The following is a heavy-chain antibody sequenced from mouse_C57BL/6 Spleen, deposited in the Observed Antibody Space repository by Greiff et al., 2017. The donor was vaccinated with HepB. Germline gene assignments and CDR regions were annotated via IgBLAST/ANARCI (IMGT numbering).Heavy chain of an antibody. CDR3: ARSTTAYYFDY. CDR2: IYPGDGDT. J-gene: IGHJ2*01. Sequence: QVQLQQSGPELVKPGASVKLSCKASGYAFSSSWMNWVKQRPGKGLEWIGRIYPGDGDTNYNGKFKGKATLTADKSSSTAYMQLSSLTSEDSAVYFCARSTTAYYFDYWGQGTTLTVSS. D-gene: IGHD1-2*01. CDR1: GYAFSSSW. V-gene: IGHV1-82*01.